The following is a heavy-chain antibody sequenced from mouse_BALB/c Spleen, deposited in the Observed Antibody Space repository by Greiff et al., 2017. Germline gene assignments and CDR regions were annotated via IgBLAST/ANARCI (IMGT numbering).Heavy chain of an antibody. CDR2: INPNNGGT. V-gene: IGHV1-18*01. J-gene: IGHJ3*01. CDR1: GYTFTDYN. CDR3: ARSSLLRLRGGFAY. D-gene: IGHD1-2*01. Sequence: EVQLQQSGPELVKPGASVKIPCKASGYTFTDYNMDWVKQSHGKSLEWIGDINPNNGGTIYNQKFKGKATLTVDKSSSTAYMELRSLTSEDTAVYYCARSSLLRLRGGFAYWGQGTLVTVSA.